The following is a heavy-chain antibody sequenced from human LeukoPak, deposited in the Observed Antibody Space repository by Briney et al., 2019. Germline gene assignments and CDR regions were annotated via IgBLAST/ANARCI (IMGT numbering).Heavy chain of an antibody. CDR2: IYYSGST. CDR1: GGSISSYY. V-gene: IGHV4-59*01. Sequence: SETLSLTCTVSGGSISSYYWSWIRQPPGKELEWIGYIYYSGSTNYNPSLKSRVTISVDTSKNQFSLKLSSVTAADTAVYYCARFPSYDSSPRVLDYWGQGTLVTVSS. CDR3: ARFPSYDSSPRVLDY. J-gene: IGHJ4*02. D-gene: IGHD3-22*01.